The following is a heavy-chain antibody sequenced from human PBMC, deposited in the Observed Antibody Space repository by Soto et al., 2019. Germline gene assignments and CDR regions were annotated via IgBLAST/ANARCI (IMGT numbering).Heavy chain of an antibody. J-gene: IGHJ4*02. Sequence: PGGSLRLSCAASGFTVSSNYMSWVRQAPGKGLEWVSVIYSGGSTYYADSVKGRFTISRDNSKNTLYLQMNSLRAEDTAVYYCARVLAGVISDYWGQGTLVTVSS. D-gene: IGHD3-10*01. CDR3: ARVLAGVISDY. CDR2: IYSGGST. CDR1: GFTVSSNY. V-gene: IGHV3-53*01.